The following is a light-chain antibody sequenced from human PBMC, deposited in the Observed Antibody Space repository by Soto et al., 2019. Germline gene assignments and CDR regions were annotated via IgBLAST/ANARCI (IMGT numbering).Light chain of an antibody. Sequence: EIGITQSRAHMSVSPLERATLSFRASQSISSNLACYQQKPGQAPRLLMFRTSSRATGFPARFSGSGSGTEFNLTISSLQSEDFGVYYCHQYNNWHRATFGGGTKVDIK. CDR3: HQYNNWHRAT. J-gene: IGKJ4*01. V-gene: IGKV3-15*01. CDR2: RTS. CDR1: QSISSN.